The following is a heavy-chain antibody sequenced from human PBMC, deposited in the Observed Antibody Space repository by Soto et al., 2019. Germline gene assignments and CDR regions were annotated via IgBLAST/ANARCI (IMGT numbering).Heavy chain of an antibody. CDR3: ARDAPAAGGGIDP. CDR1: GGSISSGGYY. D-gene: IGHD2-2*01. CDR2: IYYSGST. Sequence: SETLSLTCTVSGGSISSGGYYWSWIRQHPGKGLEWIGYIYYSGSTYYNPSLKSRVTISVDTSKNKFSLKLSSVTAADTAVYYCARDAPAAGGGIDPWGQGTLVTVSS. V-gene: IGHV4-31*03. J-gene: IGHJ5*02.